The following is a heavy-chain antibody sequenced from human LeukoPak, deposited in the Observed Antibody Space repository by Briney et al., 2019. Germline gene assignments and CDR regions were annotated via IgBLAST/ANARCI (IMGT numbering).Heavy chain of an antibody. CDR1: GGSISSYY. J-gene: IGHJ4*02. CDR3: ARGYEGGTDY. Sequence: SETLSLTCTVSGGSISSYYWSWIRQPPGKGLEWIGYIYYSGSTNYSPSLKSRVTISVDTSKNQFSLKLSSVTAADTAVYYCARGYEGGTDYWGQGTLVTVSS. D-gene: IGHD5-12*01. V-gene: IGHV4-59*01. CDR2: IYYSGST.